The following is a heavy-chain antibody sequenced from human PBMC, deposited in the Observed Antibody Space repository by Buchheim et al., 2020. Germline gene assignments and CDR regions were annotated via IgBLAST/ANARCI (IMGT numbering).Heavy chain of an antibody. CDR1: GYTFTGYY. D-gene: IGHD2-2*01. Sequence: QVQLVQSGAEVKKPGASVKVSCKASGYTFTGYYMHWVRQAPGQGLEWMGWINPNSGGTNYAQKFQGWVTMTRDTSISTAYMELSRLRSDDTAVYYCARSKPYYSSTSCYGDYYYYYYMDVWGKGTT. V-gene: IGHV1-2*04. J-gene: IGHJ6*03. CDR3: ARSKPYYSSTSCYGDYYYYYYMDV. CDR2: INPNSGGT.